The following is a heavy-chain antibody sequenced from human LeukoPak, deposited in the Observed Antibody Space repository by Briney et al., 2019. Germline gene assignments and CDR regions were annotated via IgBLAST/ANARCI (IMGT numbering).Heavy chain of an antibody. D-gene: IGHD6-13*01. CDR1: GFTFSSYS. V-gene: IGHV3-21*01. CDR2: ISSSSSYI. CDR3: ARVRGGSSYYMDV. Sequence: GGSLRLSCAASGFTFSSYSMNWVRQAPGKGLEWVSSISSSSSYIYYADSVKGRFTISRDNAKSSLYLQMNSLRAEDTAVYYCARVRGGSSYYMDVWGKGTTVTVSS. J-gene: IGHJ6*03.